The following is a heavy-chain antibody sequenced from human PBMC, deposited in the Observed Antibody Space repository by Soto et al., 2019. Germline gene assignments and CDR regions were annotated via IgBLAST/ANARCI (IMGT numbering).Heavy chain of an antibody. Sequence: QVQLVESGGGVVQPGRSLTLSCAASGFIFSSYGMHWVRQAPGKGLQWVAVICYDGSNTYYADSVKGRFTISRDNPKNTLYLQMNSLRAEDTAVYYCARGLRAAAGRDYFQYWGQGTLVTVSS. CDR1: GFIFSSYG. D-gene: IGHD6-13*01. CDR2: ICYDGSNT. V-gene: IGHV3-33*01. CDR3: ARGLRAAAGRDYFQY. J-gene: IGHJ1*01.